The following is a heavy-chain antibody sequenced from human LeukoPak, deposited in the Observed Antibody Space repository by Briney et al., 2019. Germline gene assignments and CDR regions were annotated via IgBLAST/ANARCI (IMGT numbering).Heavy chain of an antibody. V-gene: IGHV1-8*01. CDR1: GYTFTSYD. J-gene: IGHJ5*02. CDR3: ARLAVRGYRYLDNWFDP. Sequence: ASVKVSCKASGYTFTSYDINWVRQATGQGLAWMGWMNPNSGNTGYAQKFQGRVTMTRNTSISTAYMELSSLRSEDTAVYYCARLAVRGYRYLDNWFDPWGQGTLVTVSS. CDR2: MNPNSGNT. D-gene: IGHD3-10*01.